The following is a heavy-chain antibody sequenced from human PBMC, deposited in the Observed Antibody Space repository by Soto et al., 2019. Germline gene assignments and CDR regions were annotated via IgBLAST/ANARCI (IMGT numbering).Heavy chain of an antibody. V-gene: IGHV3-74*01. CDR3: AKGPGDQNLWFGELGVDGGIYGMDV. CDR2: INSDGSST. J-gene: IGHJ6*02. Sequence: PGGSLRLSCAASGVTFSSYWMHWVRQAPGKGLVWVSRINSDGSSTSYADSVKGRFTISRDNSKNTLYLQMNSLRAEDTAVYYCAKGPGDQNLWFGELGVDGGIYGMDVWGQGTTVTVSS. D-gene: IGHD3-10*01. CDR1: GVTFSSYW.